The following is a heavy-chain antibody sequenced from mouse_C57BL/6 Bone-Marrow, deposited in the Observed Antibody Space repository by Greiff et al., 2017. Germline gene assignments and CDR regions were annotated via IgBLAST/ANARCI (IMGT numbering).Heavy chain of an antibody. J-gene: IGHJ3*01. V-gene: IGHV1-42*01. CDR2: INPSTGGT. CDR3: AKYYGSSFFAY. D-gene: IGHD1-1*01. Sequence: VQLQQSGPELVKPAASVKISCKASGYSFTGYYMNWVKQSPEKSLEWIGEINPSTGGTTYNQKFKAKATLTVDKSSSTAYMQLKSLTSEDSAVYYCAKYYGSSFFAYWGQGTLVTVSA. CDR1: GYSFTGYY.